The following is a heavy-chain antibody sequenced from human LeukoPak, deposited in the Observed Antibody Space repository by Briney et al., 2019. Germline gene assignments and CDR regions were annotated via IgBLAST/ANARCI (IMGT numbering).Heavy chain of an antibody. J-gene: IGHJ6*03. D-gene: IGHD3-10*01. CDR3: ARAPTLLWFGELSPMDV. CDR1: GYTFTGYY. CDR2: INPNSGGT. V-gene: IGHV1-2*02. Sequence: ASVKVSCKASGYTFTGYYMHWVRQAPGQGLEWMGWINPNSGGTNYAQKFQGRDTMTRDTSISTAYMELSRLRSDDTAVYYCARAPTLLWFGELSPMDVWGKGTTVTVSS.